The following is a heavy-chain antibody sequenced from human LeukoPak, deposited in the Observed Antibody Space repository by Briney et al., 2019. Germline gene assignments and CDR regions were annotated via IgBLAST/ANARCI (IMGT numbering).Heavy chain of an antibody. V-gene: IGHV5-51*01. CDR2: IYPGDSDT. D-gene: IGHD1-1*01. CDR1: VYSFGSCW. Sequence: GESLKISCKVSVYSFGSCWIGLGRQMPGRGLEWMGIIYPGDSDTRYSPSFQGQVTISADKSINTAYLQWSSLKASDSAMYYCASQLENWGCWGQGTLVTVSS. J-gene: IGHJ4*02. CDR3: ASQLENWGC.